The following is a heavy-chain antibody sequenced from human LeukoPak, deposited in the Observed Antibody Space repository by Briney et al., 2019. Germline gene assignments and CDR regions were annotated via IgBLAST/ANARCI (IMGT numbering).Heavy chain of an antibody. CDR3: ARDQKPGDRGDAFDI. Sequence: SVKVSCKASGGTFSSYAISWVRQAPGQGLEWMGGITPIFGTANYAQKFQGRVTITADKSTSTAYMELSSLRSEDTAVYYCARDQKPGDRGDAFDIWGQGTMVTVSS. J-gene: IGHJ3*02. V-gene: IGHV1-69*06. CDR1: GGTFSSYA. CDR2: ITPIFGTA. D-gene: IGHD4-17*01.